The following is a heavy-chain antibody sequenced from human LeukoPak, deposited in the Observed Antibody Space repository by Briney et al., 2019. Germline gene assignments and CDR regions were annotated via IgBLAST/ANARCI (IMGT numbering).Heavy chain of an antibody. V-gene: IGHV3-30*02. J-gene: IGHJ4*02. D-gene: IGHD2-15*01. CDR2: IRYDGSNR. CDR1: GFTFRNYG. Sequence: GGSLRLSCAASGFTFRNYGMHWVRQAPGKGLEWVTFIRYDGSNRYYADSVKGRFTISRDNSKNTLYLQMNSLRAEDTAVYYCAKVRYCSGGSCLDYWGQGTLVTVSS. CDR3: AKVRYCSGGSCLDY.